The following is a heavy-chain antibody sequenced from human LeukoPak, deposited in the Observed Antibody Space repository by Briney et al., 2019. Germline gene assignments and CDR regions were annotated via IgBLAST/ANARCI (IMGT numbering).Heavy chain of an antibody. D-gene: IGHD3-10*01. V-gene: IGHV3-48*03. CDR1: GFVFSEYV. CDR2: ISSGSSTT. Sequence: GGSLRLSSAASGFVFSEYVMNWGRQAPGKGLEWISDISSGSSTTYYADSVKGRFTISRDNTKNSLYLQMNSLRAEDTAVYYCARLWFGGPFDSWGQGILVTVSS. J-gene: IGHJ4*02. CDR3: ARLWFGGPFDS.